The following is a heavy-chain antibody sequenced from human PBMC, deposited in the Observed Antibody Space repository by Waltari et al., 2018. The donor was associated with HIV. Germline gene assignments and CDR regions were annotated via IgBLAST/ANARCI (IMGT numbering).Heavy chain of an antibody. V-gene: IGHV3-49*03. CDR3: TRDAPRGASSGYYSYFDY. Sequence: EVQLVESGGGLVQPGRSLRLSCTASGFTFGDYAMSWFRQAPGKGLQWVGFIRSKAYGGTTEYAASVKGRFTISRDDSKSIAYLQMNSLKTEDTAVYYCTRDAPRGASSGYYSYFDYWGQGTLVTVSS. D-gene: IGHD3-22*01. CDR1: GFTFGDYA. J-gene: IGHJ4*02. CDR2: IRSKAYGGTT.